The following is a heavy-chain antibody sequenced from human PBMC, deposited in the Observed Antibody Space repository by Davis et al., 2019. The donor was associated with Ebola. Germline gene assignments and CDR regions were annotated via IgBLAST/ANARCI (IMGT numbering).Heavy chain of an antibody. CDR1: GYSFTSYW. CDR2: IYPGDSDT. J-gene: IGHJ6*02. V-gene: IGHV5-51*01. D-gene: IGHD1-7*01. Sequence: GESLKISCKGSGYSFTSYWIGWVRQMPGKGLDWMGIIYPGDSDTRYSPSFQGQVTISADKSISTAYLQWSSLKASDTAIYYCARLRLELYGRYYYYGMDVWGQGTTVTVSS. CDR3: ARLRLELYGRYYYYGMDV.